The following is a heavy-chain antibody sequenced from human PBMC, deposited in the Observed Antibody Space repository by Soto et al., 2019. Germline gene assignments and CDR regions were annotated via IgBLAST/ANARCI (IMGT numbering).Heavy chain of an antibody. J-gene: IGHJ3*02. CDR2: IWYDGSNK. D-gene: IGHD5-18*01. CDR1: GFTFSSYG. CDR3: ARGISFRYSYGTDAFDI. V-gene: IGHV3-33*01. Sequence: LRLSCAASGFTFSSYGMHWVRQAPGKGLEWVAVIWYDGSNKYYADSVKGRFTISRDNSKNTLYLQMNSLRAEDTAVYYCARGISFRYSYGTDAFDIWGQGTMVTVSS.